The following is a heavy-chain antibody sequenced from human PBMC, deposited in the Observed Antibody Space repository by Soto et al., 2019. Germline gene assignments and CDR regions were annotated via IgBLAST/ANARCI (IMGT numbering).Heavy chain of an antibody. CDR3: ARGAYYDFWSGSGYFDY. CDR2: IYYSGST. CDR1: GGSISSYY. V-gene: IGHV4-59*01. D-gene: IGHD3-3*01. Sequence: QVQLQESGPGLVKPSETLSLTCTVSGGSISSYYWSWIRQPPGKGLEWIGYIYYSGSTNYNPSLQSRVTISVDTSKHQFSLKLSAVTAADTAVYYCARGAYYDFWSGSGYFDYWGQGTLVTVSS. J-gene: IGHJ4*02.